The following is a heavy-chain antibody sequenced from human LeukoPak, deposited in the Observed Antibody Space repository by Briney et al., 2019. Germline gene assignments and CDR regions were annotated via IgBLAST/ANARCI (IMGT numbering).Heavy chain of an antibody. CDR3: ARRGTTVVTPAAAFDI. J-gene: IGHJ3*02. CDR1: GYSFSSYW. Sequence: GESLQISCKGSGYSFSSYWIAWVRQMPGKGLEWMGIIYPGDSDTRYSPSFQGQVTISADKSITTAYLQWSSLKASDTAMYYCARRGTTVVTPAAAFDIWGQGTMVTVSS. CDR2: IYPGDSDT. V-gene: IGHV5-51*01. D-gene: IGHD4-23*01.